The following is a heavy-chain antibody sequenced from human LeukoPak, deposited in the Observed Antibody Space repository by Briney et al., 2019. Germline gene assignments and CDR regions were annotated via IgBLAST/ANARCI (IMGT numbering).Heavy chain of an antibody. V-gene: IGHV4-59*11. Sequence: SSETLSLTCTVSGGSMSSHYWSWLRRPPGKGLEWIGYISYIGSTNYNPSLKSRVTISIDTSKNQFSLKLSSVTAADTAVYYCARDPTTVTKGLDIWGQGTMVTVSS. J-gene: IGHJ3*02. D-gene: IGHD4-17*01. CDR3: ARDPTTVTKGLDI. CDR1: GGSMSSHY. CDR2: ISYIGST.